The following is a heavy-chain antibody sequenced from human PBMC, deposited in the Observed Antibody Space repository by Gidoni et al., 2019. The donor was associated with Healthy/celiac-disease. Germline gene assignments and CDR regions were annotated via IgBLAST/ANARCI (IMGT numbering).Heavy chain of an antibody. CDR3: AKERYDSYYFDY. Sequence: SYGMHWVRQAPGKGLEWVAVISYDGSNRYYADSVKGRVTISRDNSKSTLYLQMNSLRAADTAVYYCAKERYDSYYFDYWGQGTLVTVSS. CDR2: ISYDGSNR. J-gene: IGHJ4*02. V-gene: IGHV3-30*18. CDR1: SYG. D-gene: IGHD3-3*01.